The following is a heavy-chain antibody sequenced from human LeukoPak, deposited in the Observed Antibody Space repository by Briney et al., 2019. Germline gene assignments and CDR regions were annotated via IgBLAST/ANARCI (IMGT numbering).Heavy chain of an antibody. CDR1: GGSISSGSYY. D-gene: IGHD2-2*01. CDR3: ARTSHPAYYYYYMDV. Sequence: SETLSLTCTVSGGSISSGSYYWSWIRQPAGKGLEWIGRIYTSGSTNYNPSLKSRVTISVDTSKNQFSLKLSSVTAADTAVYYCARTSHPAYYYYYMDVWGKGTTVTVSS. J-gene: IGHJ6*03. CDR2: IYTSGST. V-gene: IGHV4-61*02.